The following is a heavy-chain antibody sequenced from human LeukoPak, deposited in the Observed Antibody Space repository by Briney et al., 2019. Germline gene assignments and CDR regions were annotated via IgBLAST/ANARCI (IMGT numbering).Heavy chain of an antibody. CDR3: ARESMVRGVTHFDY. CDR1: GDSISSYY. V-gene: IGHV4-4*07. CDR2: IYASGTT. J-gene: IGHJ4*02. Sequence: PSETLSLTCTVSGDSISSYYWNWIRQPAGKGLEWIGRIYASGTTNFNPSLQSRVTMSVDTSKDQFSLHLTSVTAADTAVYYCARESMVRGVTHFDYWGQGTLVTVSS. D-gene: IGHD3-10*01.